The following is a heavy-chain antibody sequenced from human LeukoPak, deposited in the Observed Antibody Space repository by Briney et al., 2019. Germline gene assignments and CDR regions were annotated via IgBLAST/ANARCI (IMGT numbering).Heavy chain of an antibody. Sequence: PGGSLRLSCAASGFIFSSYHMNWVRQAPGKGLEWVSSISSSSSYIYYADSVRGRLTISRDNSKNSLYLQMSSLRAEDTAVYYCARGANKDYYFDNSGPLPIYGMDVWGQGTTVTVSS. D-gene: IGHD3-22*01. V-gene: IGHV3-21*01. CDR3: ARGANKDYYFDNSGPLPIYGMDV. CDR1: GFIFSSYH. J-gene: IGHJ6*02. CDR2: ISSSSSYI.